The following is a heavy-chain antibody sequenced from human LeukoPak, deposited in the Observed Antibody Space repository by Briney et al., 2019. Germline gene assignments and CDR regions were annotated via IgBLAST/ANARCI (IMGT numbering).Heavy chain of an antibody. V-gene: IGHV4-4*07. CDR3: AREGRDGYNYEFDY. CDR2: IYTSGRT. Sequence: SETLSLTCTVSGGSISYYYWNWIRQPAGKGLEWIGRIYTSGRTYYNPSLKSRVSMSVDTSKNQFSLKLSSVTAADTAVYYCAREGRDGYNYEFDYWGQGTLVTVSS. J-gene: IGHJ4*02. CDR1: GGSISYYY. D-gene: IGHD5-24*01.